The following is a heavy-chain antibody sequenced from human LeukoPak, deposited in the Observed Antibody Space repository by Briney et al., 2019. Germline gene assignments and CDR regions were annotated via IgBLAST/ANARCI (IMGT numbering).Heavy chain of an antibody. CDR3: ARAYGDSTTIDY. D-gene: IGHD4-17*01. CDR2: ISYDGSNK. CDR1: GFTFSSYA. V-gene: IGHV3-30*04. Sequence: GGSLRLSCAASGFTFSSYAMHWVRQAPGKGLEWVAVISYDGSNKYYADSVKGRSTISRDNSKNTLYLQMNSLRAEDTAVYYCARAYGDSTTIDYWGQGTLVTVSS. J-gene: IGHJ4*02.